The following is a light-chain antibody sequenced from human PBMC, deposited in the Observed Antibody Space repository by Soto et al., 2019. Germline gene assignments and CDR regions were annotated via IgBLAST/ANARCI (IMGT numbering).Light chain of an antibody. CDR2: DAS. Sequence: DIQLNQSPSTLSASVGDRVTITCRASQSISDLLAWYHQKPGKAPKLLIYDASSLESGVPSRFSGRGSETEFTLTISSLQPDDFATYYCQQYNSYSPATFGQGTKVDIK. V-gene: IGKV1-5*01. CDR3: QQYNSYSPAT. J-gene: IGKJ1*01. CDR1: QSISDL.